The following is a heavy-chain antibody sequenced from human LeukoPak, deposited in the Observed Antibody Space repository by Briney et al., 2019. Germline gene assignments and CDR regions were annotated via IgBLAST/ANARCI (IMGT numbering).Heavy chain of an antibody. J-gene: IGHJ5*02. CDR1: GFTVSNNY. V-gene: IGHV3-66*02. Sequence: PGGSLRLSCAASGFTVSNNYMTWVRQAPGKGLEWVSLIYGGGSTYYAASVKGRLTISRYDSENTLYLKMNSLRVEDTAVYYCARRITDWLDPWGQGTLVTVSS. D-gene: IGHD3-10*01. CDR3: ARRITDWLDP. CDR2: IYGGGST.